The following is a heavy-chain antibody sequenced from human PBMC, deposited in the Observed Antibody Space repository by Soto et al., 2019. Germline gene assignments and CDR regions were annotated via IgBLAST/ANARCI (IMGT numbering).Heavy chain of an antibody. D-gene: IGHD6-19*01. V-gene: IGHV3-33*01. CDR1: GFTFSSYG. CDR3: ARDGWQWLVRVLGKLDY. CDR2: IWYDGSNK. Sequence: QVQLVESGGGVVQPGRSLRLSCAASGFTFSSYGMHWVRQAPGKGLEWVAVIWYDGSNKYYADSVKGRFTISRDNSKNTLYLQMSSLRAEGTAVYYGARDGWQWLVRVLGKLDYWGQGILVAVSS. J-gene: IGHJ4*02.